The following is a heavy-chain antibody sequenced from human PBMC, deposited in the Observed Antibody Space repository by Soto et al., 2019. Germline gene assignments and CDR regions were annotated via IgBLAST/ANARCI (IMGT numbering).Heavy chain of an antibody. V-gene: IGHV5-51*01. CDR1: GYSFTSYW. CDR3: ARGINEYSSQDDAFDI. D-gene: IGHD6-6*01. Sequence: GESLKISCKGSGYSFTSYWIGWVRQMPGKGLEWMGIIYPGDSDTRYSPSFQGQVTISADKSISTAYLQWSSLKASDTAMYYCARGINEYSSQDDAFDIWGQGTMVTVSS. CDR2: IYPGDSDT. J-gene: IGHJ3*02.